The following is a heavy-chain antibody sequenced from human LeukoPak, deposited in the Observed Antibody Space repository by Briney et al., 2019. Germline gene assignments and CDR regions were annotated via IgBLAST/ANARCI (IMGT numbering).Heavy chain of an antibody. Sequence: KPGGSLRLSCAASGFTFSSYSMNWVRQAPGKGLEWVSSISSSSSYIYHADSVEGRFTISRDNAKNSLYLQMNSLRAEDTAVYYCARNSSNFWSGYYKPFDYWGQGTLVTVSS. CDR3: ARNSSNFWSGYYKPFDY. D-gene: IGHD3-3*01. J-gene: IGHJ4*02. CDR1: GFTFSSYS. V-gene: IGHV3-21*01. CDR2: ISSSSSYI.